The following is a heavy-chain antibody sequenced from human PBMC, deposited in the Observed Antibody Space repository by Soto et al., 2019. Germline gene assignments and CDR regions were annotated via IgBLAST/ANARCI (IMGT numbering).Heavy chain of an antibody. CDR1: GGSISSYY. CDR2: IYYSGST. V-gene: IGHV4-59*01. J-gene: IGHJ4*02. CDR3: ARDWCSGGSCYFDY. Sequence: LTCTVSGGSISSYYWSWIRQPPGKGLEWIGYIYYSGSTNYNPSLKSRVTISVDTSKNQFSLKLSSVTAADTAVYYCARDWCSGGSCYFDYWGQGTLVTVLL. D-gene: IGHD2-15*01.